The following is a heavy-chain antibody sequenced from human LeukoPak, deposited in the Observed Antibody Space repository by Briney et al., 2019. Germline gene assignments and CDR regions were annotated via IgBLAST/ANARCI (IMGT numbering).Heavy chain of an antibody. D-gene: IGHD5-18*01. J-gene: IGHJ2*01. CDR2: IYYSGST. CDR3: AGVDTAMVNWYFDL. CDR1: GGSIGSYY. V-gene: IGHV4-59*01. Sequence: SETLSLTCTVSGGSIGSYYWSWIRQPPGKGLEWIGYIYYSGSTNYNPSLKSRVTISVDTSKNQFSLKLSSVTAADTAVYYCAGVDTAMVNWYFDLWGRGTLVTVSS.